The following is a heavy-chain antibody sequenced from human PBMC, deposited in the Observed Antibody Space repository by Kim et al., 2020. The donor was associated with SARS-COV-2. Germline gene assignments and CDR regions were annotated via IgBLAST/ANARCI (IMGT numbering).Heavy chain of an antibody. CDR2: IYSGGST. CDR1: GFTVSSNY. V-gene: IGHV3-53*01. D-gene: IGHD2-2*01. J-gene: IGHJ4*02. Sequence: GGSLRLSCAASGFTVSSNYMSWVRQAPGKGLEWVSVIYSGGSTYYADSVKGRFTISRDNSKNTLYLQMNSLRAEDTAVYYCAGGLRGYCSSTSCYELDYWGQGTLVTVSS. CDR3: AGGLRGYCSSTSCYELDY.